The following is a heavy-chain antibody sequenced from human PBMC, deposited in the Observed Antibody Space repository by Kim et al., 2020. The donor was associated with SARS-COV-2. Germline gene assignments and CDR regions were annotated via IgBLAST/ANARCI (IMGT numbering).Heavy chain of an antibody. CDR3: ARENRITIFGVVITIPYYYYYYMDV. V-gene: IGHV4-34*01. CDR2: INHSGST. Sequence: SETLSLTCAVYGGSFSGYYWSWIRQPPGKGLEWIGEINHSGSTNYNPSLKSRVTISVDTSKNQFSLKLSSVTAADTAVYYCARENRITIFGVVITIPYYYYYYMDVWGKGTTVTVSS. J-gene: IGHJ6*03. CDR1: GGSFSGYY. D-gene: IGHD3-3*01.